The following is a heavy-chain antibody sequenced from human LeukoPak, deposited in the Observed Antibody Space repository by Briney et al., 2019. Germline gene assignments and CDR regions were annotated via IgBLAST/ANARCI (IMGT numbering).Heavy chain of an antibody. D-gene: IGHD4-17*01. CDR3: AREPGYGDYVADL. CDR2: ISAYNGNT. Sequence: ASVKVSCEASVDTFTSYVISCVRDAPRHGLECMGWISAYNGNTNYAQKLQGRVTMTTDTSTSTAYMELRSLRSDDTAVYYCAREPGYGDYVADLWGRGTLVTVSS. V-gene: IGHV1-18*01. CDR1: VDTFTSYV. J-gene: IGHJ2*01.